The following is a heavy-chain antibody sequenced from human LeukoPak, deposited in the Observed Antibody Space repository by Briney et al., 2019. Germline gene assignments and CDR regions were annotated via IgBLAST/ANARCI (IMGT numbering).Heavy chain of an antibody. CDR1: GLTVSSNY. D-gene: IGHD4-17*01. Sequence: GGSLRLSCAASGLTVSSNYMSWVRQAPGKGLEWVSVIYSGGSTYYADSVKGRFTISRDNSKNTLYLQMNSLRAEDTAVYYCARRGYGDYAPFDYWGQGTLVTVSS. CDR2: IYSGGST. CDR3: ARRGYGDYAPFDY. J-gene: IGHJ4*02. V-gene: IGHV3-66*04.